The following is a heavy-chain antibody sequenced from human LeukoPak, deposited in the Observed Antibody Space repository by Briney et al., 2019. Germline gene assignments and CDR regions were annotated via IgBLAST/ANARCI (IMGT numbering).Heavy chain of an antibody. V-gene: IGHV3-23*01. Sequence: GSLRLSCAASGFTFSSYALSWVRQAPGKGLEWVSAIVGSVHSTYYADSVKGRFTISRDNSKNTLYLQMSSLRADDTAVYYCAKVAVAGGYNWFDPWGQGTLVTVSS. CDR3: AKVAVAGGYNWFDP. CDR1: GFTFSSYA. CDR2: IVGSVHST. D-gene: IGHD6-19*01. J-gene: IGHJ5*02.